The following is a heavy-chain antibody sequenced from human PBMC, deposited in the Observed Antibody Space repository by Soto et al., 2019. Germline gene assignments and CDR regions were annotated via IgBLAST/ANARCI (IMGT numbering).Heavy chain of an antibody. J-gene: IGHJ5*02. V-gene: IGHV4-39*01. Sequence: SETLSLTCTVSDGSISSSSYYWGWIRQPPGKGLEWIGSIYYSGSTYYNPSLKSRVSISVDTSKNQFSLKLNSVTAADKAVYYCARRSYYYDSSGYRSNWFDPWGQGTLVTVSS. CDR2: IYYSGST. D-gene: IGHD3-22*01. CDR3: ARRSYYYDSSGYRSNWFDP. CDR1: DGSISSSSYY.